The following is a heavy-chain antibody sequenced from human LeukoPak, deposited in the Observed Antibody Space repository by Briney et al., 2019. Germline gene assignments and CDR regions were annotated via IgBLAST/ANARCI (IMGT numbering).Heavy chain of an antibody. J-gene: IGHJ4*02. CDR3: SRRWELLATPFDY. Sequence: GGSLGLSCAASGFTFSSYAMSWVRQPPGRGLEWVSAISGSGGSTYYADSVKGRFTISRDNSKNTLYLQMNSLRAEDTAVYYCSRRWELLATPFDYWGQGTLVTVSS. CDR2: ISGSGGST. D-gene: IGHD1-26*01. CDR1: GFTFSSYA. V-gene: IGHV3-23*01.